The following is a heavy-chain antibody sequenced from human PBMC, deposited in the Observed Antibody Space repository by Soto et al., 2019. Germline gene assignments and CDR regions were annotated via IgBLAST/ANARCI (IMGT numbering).Heavy chain of an antibody. Sequence: GGSLRLSCAASGFTFSSYSMNWVRQAPGKGLEWVSTISDSGGSSYYADSVKGRFTMSRDNSKNTLYLQMNSLRVEDTAIYFCAKAGRWLQSGDFDYWGQGTLVTVSS. CDR2: ISDSGGSS. J-gene: IGHJ4*02. D-gene: IGHD5-12*01. CDR3: AKAGRWLQSGDFDY. CDR1: GFTFSSYS. V-gene: IGHV3-23*01.